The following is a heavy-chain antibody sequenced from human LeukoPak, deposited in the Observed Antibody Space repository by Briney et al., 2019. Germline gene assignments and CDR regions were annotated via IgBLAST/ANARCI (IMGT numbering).Heavy chain of an antibody. D-gene: IGHD3-10*01. CDR3: AKVFRITMVRGVTGAFDI. CDR2: ISWNSGSI. J-gene: IGHJ3*02. V-gene: IGHV3-9*01. CDR1: GFTFDDYA. Sequence: GGSLRLSCAASGFTFDDYAMHWVRQAPGKGLEWVSGISWNSGSIGYADSVKGRFTISRDNAKNSLYLQMNSLRAEDTALYYCAKVFRITMVRGVTGAFDIWGQGTMVTVSS.